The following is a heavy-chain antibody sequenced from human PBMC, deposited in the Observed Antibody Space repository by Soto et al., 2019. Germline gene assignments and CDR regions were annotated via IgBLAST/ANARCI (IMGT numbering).Heavy chain of an antibody. CDR3: ARGLAGTISNDY. J-gene: IGHJ4*02. V-gene: IGHV4-34*01. D-gene: IGHD6-19*01. CDR1: GGSFSGYY. CDR2: INHSGST. Sequence: SETLSLTCAVYGGSFSGYYWSWIRQPPGKGLEWIGEINHSGSTNYNPSLKSRVTISVDTSKNQFSLKLSSVTAADTAVYYCARGLAGTISNDYWGQGTLVTVSS.